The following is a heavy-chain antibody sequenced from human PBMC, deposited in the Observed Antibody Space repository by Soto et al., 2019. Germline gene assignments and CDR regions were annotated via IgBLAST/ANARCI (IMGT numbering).Heavy chain of an antibody. D-gene: IGHD2-15*01. V-gene: IGHV1-2*04. J-gene: IGHJ6*02. CDR3: ARDQKCSGGSCLGYYYYYGMDV. CDR1: GYTFTGYY. Sequence: RASVKVSCKASGYTFTGYYMHWVRQAPGQGLEWMGRINPNSGGTNYAQKFQGWVTMTRDTSISTACMELSRLRSDDTAVYYCARDQKCSGGSCLGYYYYYGMDVWGQGTTVTVSS. CDR2: INPNSGGT.